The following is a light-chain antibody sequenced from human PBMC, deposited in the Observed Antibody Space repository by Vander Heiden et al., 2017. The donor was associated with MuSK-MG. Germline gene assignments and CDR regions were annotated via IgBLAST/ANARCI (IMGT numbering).Light chain of an antibody. J-gene: IGKJ5*01. Sequence: QMTQSPSSLSASVGDRVTITCRASQSISSYLNWYQQKPGKAPKLLIYAASSLQSGVPSRFSGSGSGTDFTLTISSLQPEDFATYYCQQSDSTPLTFGQGTRLEIK. CDR1: QSISSY. CDR3: QQSDSTPLT. V-gene: IGKV1-39*01. CDR2: AAS.